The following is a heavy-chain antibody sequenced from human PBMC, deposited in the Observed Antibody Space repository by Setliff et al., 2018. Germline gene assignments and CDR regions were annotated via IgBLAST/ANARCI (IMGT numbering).Heavy chain of an antibody. V-gene: IGHV4-39*07. D-gene: IGHD2-2*02. CDR3: ARDRQYCSSTSCYTSYFYYSAMDI. J-gene: IGHJ6*02. CDR1: GGAISSGNYC. CDR2: IYYSGST. Sequence: PSETLTLTCTVSGGAISSGNYCWGWFRQPPWKGLVWIGCIYYSGSTYYNPSLKSRVTISLDTSRNQVSLKLSSVTAADTAVYYSARDRQYCSSTSCYTSYFYYSAMDIWGQGTTVTVSS.